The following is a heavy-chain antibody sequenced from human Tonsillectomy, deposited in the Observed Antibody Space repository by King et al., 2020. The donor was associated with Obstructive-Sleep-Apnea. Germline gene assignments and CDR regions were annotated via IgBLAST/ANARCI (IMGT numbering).Heavy chain of an antibody. J-gene: IGHJ6*02. CDR2: IYHSGST. CDR1: GSSISSGYY. V-gene: IGHV4-38-2*02. Sequence: QLQESGPRLVKPSETLSLTCTVSGSSISSGYYWDWIRQPPGKGLEWIGSIYHSGSTYYNLSLKSRVTISVDTSKNQFSLKLSSVTAADTAVYYCARGESVPAARYDYGVDVWGQGTTVIVSS. D-gene: IGHD2-2*01. CDR3: ARGESVPAARYDYGVDV.